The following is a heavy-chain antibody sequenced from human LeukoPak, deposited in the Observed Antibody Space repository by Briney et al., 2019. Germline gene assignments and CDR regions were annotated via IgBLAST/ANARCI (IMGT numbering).Heavy chain of an antibody. Sequence: PGGSLRLSCAASVFTFSSYSMNWVRQAPGNGLEWVSSISSSSSYIYYADSVKGRFTISRDNAKNSLYLQMNSLRAEDTAVYYCARGDDYGEKMAFDIWGQGTMVTVSS. J-gene: IGHJ3*02. D-gene: IGHD4-17*01. CDR3: ARGDDYGEKMAFDI. V-gene: IGHV3-21*01. CDR2: ISSSSSYI. CDR1: VFTFSSYS.